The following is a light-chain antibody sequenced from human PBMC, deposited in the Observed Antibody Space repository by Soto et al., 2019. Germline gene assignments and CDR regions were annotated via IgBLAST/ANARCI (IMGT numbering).Light chain of an antibody. Sequence: DIVLTQSPATLSLSPGERATLSCRASQSVSSYLAWYQQKPGQAPRLLIYDASNRATGIPARFSGSGSGTDFTLTISSLEPEDFAVYYCQQRSNWPVTFGQGSKGDIK. CDR1: QSVSSY. J-gene: IGKJ1*01. CDR2: DAS. CDR3: QQRSNWPVT. V-gene: IGKV3-11*01.